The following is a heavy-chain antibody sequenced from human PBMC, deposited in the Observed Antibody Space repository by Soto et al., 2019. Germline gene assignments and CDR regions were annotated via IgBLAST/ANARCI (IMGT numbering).Heavy chain of an antibody. V-gene: IGHV3-23*01. D-gene: IGHD2-15*01. CDR2: LSGSGSNT. CDR1: GFTFSSYA. J-gene: IGHJ4*02. CDR3: AKMSLAGRDCGGGVCYFYFDY. Sequence: GGSLRLSCAASGFTFSSYAMSWVRQAPGKGLEWVSGLSGSGSNTYYADSVKGRFTISRDNSRDTVSLQMNSLRADDTAVYYCAKMSLAGRDCGGGVCYFYFDYWGQGALVTVSS.